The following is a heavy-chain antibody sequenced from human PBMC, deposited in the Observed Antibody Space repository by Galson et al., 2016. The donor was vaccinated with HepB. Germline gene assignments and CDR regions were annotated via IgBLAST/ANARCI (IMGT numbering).Heavy chain of an antibody. Sequence: TLSLTCTVSGGSIRIDGYFWSWIRQHPGKGLEWIGYIYHTGTTYYNPSLKSRVTISVDRSNNQFSLEVNSVTAADTAVYYCARDSVQFRGSDYWGRGTLVIVSS. J-gene: IGHJ4*02. D-gene: IGHD3-10*01. CDR2: IYHTGTT. CDR3: ARDSVQFRGSDY. V-gene: IGHV4-31*03. CDR1: GGSIRIDGYF.